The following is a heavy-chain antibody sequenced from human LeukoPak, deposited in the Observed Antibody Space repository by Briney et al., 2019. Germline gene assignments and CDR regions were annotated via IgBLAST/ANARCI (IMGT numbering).Heavy chain of an antibody. V-gene: IGHV1-69*01. D-gene: IGHD2-15*01. Sequence: SVQVSCKASGGTFSSYAISWVRQAPGQGLEWMGGIIPIFGTANYAQKFQGRVTITADESTSTAYMELSSLRSEDTAVYYCARATCSGGSCYYYYGMDVWGQGTTVTVSS. CDR1: GGTFSSYA. CDR3: ARATCSGGSCYYYYGMDV. J-gene: IGHJ6*02. CDR2: IIPIFGTA.